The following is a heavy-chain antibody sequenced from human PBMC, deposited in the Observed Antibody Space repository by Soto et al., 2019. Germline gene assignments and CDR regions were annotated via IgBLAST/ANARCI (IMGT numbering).Heavy chain of an antibody. CDR2: IYYSGST. Sequence: QLQLQESGPGLVKPSETLSLTCTVSGGSISSSSYYWGWIRQPPGKGLEWIGSIYYSGSTYYNPSLKSRVTISVDTSKNQFSLKLSSVTAADTAVYYCARHWGRVRGVIDKIDYWGQGTLVTVSS. D-gene: IGHD3-10*01. V-gene: IGHV4-39*01. J-gene: IGHJ4*02. CDR1: GGSISSSSYY. CDR3: ARHWGRVRGVIDKIDY.